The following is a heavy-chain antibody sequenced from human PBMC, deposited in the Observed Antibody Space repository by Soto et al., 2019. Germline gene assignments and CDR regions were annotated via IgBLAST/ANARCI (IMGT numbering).Heavy chain of an antibody. CDR2: INAGNGNT. V-gene: IGHV1-3*01. Sequence: ASVKVSCKASGYTFTSYAMHWVRQAPGQWLEWMGWINAGNGNTKYSQKFQGRVTITRDTSASTAYMELSSLRSEDTAVYYCARAKREYYDFWSGYYAYYFDYWGQGTLVTVSS. CDR3: ARAKREYYDFWSGYYAYYFDY. CDR1: GYTFTSYA. J-gene: IGHJ4*02. D-gene: IGHD3-3*01.